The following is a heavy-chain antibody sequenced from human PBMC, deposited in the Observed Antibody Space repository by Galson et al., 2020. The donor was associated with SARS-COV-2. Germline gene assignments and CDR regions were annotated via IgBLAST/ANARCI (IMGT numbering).Heavy chain of an antibody. Sequence: ASVKVSCKASGYTFINYGISWVRQAPGQGLEWVGWINLYNGYTNFAQKFQARVTVTADTSTATAYMDLKSLRSDDTAVYYCARDSYYDDSGRRYYYFDYWGQGTLVTVSS. D-gene: IGHD3-22*01. CDR1: GYTFINYG. CDR2: INLYNGYT. V-gene: IGHV1-18*04. CDR3: ARDSYYDDSGRRYYYFDY. J-gene: IGHJ4*02.